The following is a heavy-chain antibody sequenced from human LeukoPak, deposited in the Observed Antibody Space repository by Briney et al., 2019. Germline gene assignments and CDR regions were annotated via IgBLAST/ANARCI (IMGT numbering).Heavy chain of an antibody. CDR3: ACLTTADAFDI. J-gene: IGHJ3*02. CDR1: DYSISSGYF. D-gene: IGHD3-22*01. Sequence: SETLSLTCTVSDYSISSGYFWGWIRQPPGKGLEWIGTLYHSGSTYYNPSLKSRVTISADMSKNQFSLKLSSVTAADTAVYYCACLTTADAFDIWGQGTMVTVSS. V-gene: IGHV4-38-2*02. CDR2: LYHSGST.